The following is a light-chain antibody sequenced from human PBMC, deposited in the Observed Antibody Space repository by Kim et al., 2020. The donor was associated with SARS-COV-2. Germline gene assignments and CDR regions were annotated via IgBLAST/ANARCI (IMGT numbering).Light chain of an antibody. CDR1: QSVGNY. J-gene: IGKJ4*01. CDR3: QQRSKWPLT. Sequence: WSPGEIATLTCRSRQSVGNYLAWYQQKPGQAPRLLLYDASNRATGIPARFSGSGSGTDFTLTIDSLEPGDFAVYYCQQRSKWPLTFGGGTKVEIK. CDR2: DAS. V-gene: IGKV3-11*01.